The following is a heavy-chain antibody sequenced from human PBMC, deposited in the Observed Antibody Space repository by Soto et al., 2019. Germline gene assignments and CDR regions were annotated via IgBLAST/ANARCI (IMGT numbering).Heavy chain of an antibody. V-gene: IGHV3-30-3*01. CDR2: ISYDGSNK. D-gene: IGHD3-16*01. Sequence: GGSLRLSCAASGFTFSSYAMHWVRQAPGKGLEWVAVISYDGSNKYYADSVKVRFTISRDNSRNTLYLQMNSLRAEDTAVYYCARGWGGVRPDAFAFWGQGTMVPGSS. CDR1: GFTFSSYA. J-gene: IGHJ3*01. CDR3: ARGWGGVRPDAFAF.